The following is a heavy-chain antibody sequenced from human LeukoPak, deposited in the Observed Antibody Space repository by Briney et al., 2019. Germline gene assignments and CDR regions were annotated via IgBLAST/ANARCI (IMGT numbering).Heavy chain of an antibody. CDR2: IFYSGST. J-gene: IGHJ4*02. D-gene: IGHD1-1*01. Sequence: SETLSLTCTVSGASVSSGSYYRTWIRQPPGKGLEWIGYIFYSGSTNYNPSLESRVTISFDTSKNQFSLKLTSVTAADTAVYYCARDPGVTTGTYYFDSWGQGSLVTVSS. CDR1: GASVSSGSYY. CDR3: ARDPGVTTGTYYFDS. V-gene: IGHV4-61*01.